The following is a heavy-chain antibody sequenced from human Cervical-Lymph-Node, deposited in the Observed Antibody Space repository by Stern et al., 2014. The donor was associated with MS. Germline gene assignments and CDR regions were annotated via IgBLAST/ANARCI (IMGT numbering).Heavy chain of an antibody. J-gene: IGHJ4*02. CDR2: LIPTFDKP. CDR3: ARAYTYYSNSAGY. V-gene: IGHV1-69*01. Sequence: QVQLVQSGAEVKKPGSSVKVSCKASGGTFSSYEITWVRQAPGQGLEWMGGLIPTFDKPTYAQKFQDRVTISADESTNTAYLELNGLKSDDTAIYFCARAYTYYSNSAGYWGQGTLVTVSS. D-gene: IGHD3-10*01. CDR1: GGTFSSYE.